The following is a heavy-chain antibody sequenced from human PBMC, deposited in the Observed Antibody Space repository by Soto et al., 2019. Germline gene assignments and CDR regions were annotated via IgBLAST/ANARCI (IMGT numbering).Heavy chain of an antibody. V-gene: IGHV3-30*18. Sequence: QVQLVESGGGVVQPGRSLRLSCAASGFTFSSYGMHWVRQAPGKGLEWVAVISYDGSNKYYADSVKGRVTISRDNSKNTLYLQMNSLRAEDTAVYYCAKVGATKVFDYWGQGTLVTVSS. CDR3: AKVGATKVFDY. D-gene: IGHD1-26*01. CDR2: ISYDGSNK. CDR1: GFTFSSYG. J-gene: IGHJ4*02.